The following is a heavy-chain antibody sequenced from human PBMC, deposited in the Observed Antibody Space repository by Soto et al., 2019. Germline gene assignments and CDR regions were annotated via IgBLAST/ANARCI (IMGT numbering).Heavy chain of an antibody. J-gene: IGHJ4*02. CDR2: ISGSGGST. Sequence: PGGSLRLSCAASGFTFRSYAMSWVRQAPGKGLEWVSAISGSGGSTYYADSVKGRFTISRDNSKNTLYLQMNSLRAEDTAVYYCAKDMEVYGDYVDFDYWGQGTLVTVSS. D-gene: IGHD4-17*01. CDR3: AKDMEVYGDYVDFDY. V-gene: IGHV3-23*01. CDR1: GFTFRSYA.